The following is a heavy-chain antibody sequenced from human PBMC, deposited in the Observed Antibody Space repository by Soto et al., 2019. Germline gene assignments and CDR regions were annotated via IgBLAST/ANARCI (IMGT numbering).Heavy chain of an antibody. CDR2: ISWNSGSI. CDR3: VKGMKWKQLWSGGAFDI. CDR1: GFTFDDYA. V-gene: IGHV3-9*01. Sequence: EVQLVESGGGLVQPGRSLRLSCAASGFTFDDYAMHWVRQAPGKGLGWVSSISWNSGSIAYAKSVKGRFTISRDNSKNFLHLQMNSLGLEDAALYYCVKGMKWKQLWSGGAFDIWGQGTMITVSS. D-gene: IGHD5-18*01. J-gene: IGHJ3*02.